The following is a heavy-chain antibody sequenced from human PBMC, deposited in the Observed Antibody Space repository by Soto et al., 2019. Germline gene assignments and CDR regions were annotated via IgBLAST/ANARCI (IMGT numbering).Heavy chain of an antibody. CDR3: ARRYGYYLDY. D-gene: IGHD3-9*01. J-gene: IGHJ4*02. CDR2: INHSGST. Sequence: SETLSLTCAVFGGSFSGYYWSWFRQPPGKGLEWIGEINHSGSTNYNPSLKSRVTISVDTSKNQFSLKLSSVTAADTAVYYRARRYGYYLDYWGQGTLVTVSS. V-gene: IGHV4-34*01. CDR1: GGSFSGYY.